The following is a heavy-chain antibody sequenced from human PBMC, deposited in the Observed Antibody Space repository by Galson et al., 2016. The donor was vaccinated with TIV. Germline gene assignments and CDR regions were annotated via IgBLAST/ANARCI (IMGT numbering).Heavy chain of an antibody. V-gene: IGHV1-18*01. Sequence: SVKVSCKASGYSFTSYGITWVRQAPGQGLAWMGWISNYNVNTKYAQKFQGRVTLTTDTSTRTAYMELRSLRSDDTAVYFCARGRAADHAFDFWGQGTMVTVSS. CDR1: GYSFTSYG. CDR3: ARGRAADHAFDF. J-gene: IGHJ3*01. D-gene: IGHD2-15*01. CDR2: ISNYNVNT.